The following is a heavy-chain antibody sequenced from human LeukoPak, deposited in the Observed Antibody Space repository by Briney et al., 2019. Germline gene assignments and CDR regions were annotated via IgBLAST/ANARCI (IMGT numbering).Heavy chain of an antibody. CDR2: IYYSGST. CDR3: ARVIVPAAIGVADPSYWYFDL. Sequence: SETLSLTCTVSGGSISSYYWSWIRQAPGKGLEWIGYIYYSGSTNYNPSLKSRVTISVDTSKNQFSLKLSSVTAADTAVYYCARVIVPAAIGVADPSYWYFDLWGRGTLVTVSS. J-gene: IGHJ2*01. CDR1: GGSISSYY. D-gene: IGHD2-2*01. V-gene: IGHV4-59*01.